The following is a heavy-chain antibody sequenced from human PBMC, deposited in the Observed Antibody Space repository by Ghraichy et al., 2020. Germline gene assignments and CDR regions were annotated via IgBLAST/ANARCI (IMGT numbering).Heavy chain of an antibody. CDR2: IRYDGSNK. Sequence: GGSLRLSCAASGFTFSSYGMHWVRQAPGKGLEWVAFIRYDGSNKYYADSVKGRFTISRDNSKNTLYLQMNSLRAEDTAVYYCAKDRGSGSYYGYFDYWGQGTLVTVSS. CDR1: GFTFSSYG. CDR3: AKDRGSGSYYGYFDY. D-gene: IGHD1-26*01. J-gene: IGHJ4*02. V-gene: IGHV3-30*02.